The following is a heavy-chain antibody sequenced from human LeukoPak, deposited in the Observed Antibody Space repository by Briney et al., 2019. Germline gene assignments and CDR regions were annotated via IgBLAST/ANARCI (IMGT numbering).Heavy chain of an antibody. V-gene: IGHV1-8*03. CDR3: ARDPGGTGSGSWPNDP. CDR2: MNPNSGNT. CDR1: GYTFTSYD. J-gene: IGHJ5*02. D-gene: IGHD3-10*01. Sequence: GASVKVSCKASGYTFTSYDINWVRQATGQGLEWMGWMNPNSGNTGYAQKFQGRVTITRNTSISTAYMELSSLRSEDTAVYYCARDPGGTGSGSWPNDPWGQGTLVTVSS.